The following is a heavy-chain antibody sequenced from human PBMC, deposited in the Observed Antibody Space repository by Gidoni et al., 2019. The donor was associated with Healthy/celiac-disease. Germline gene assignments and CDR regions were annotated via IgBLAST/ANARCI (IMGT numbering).Heavy chain of an antibody. CDR3: ARGVTLWSTLDAFDI. D-gene: IGHD3-3*01. CDR2: IIPIFGTA. V-gene: IGHV1-69*06. Sequence: QVQLVQSGAEVKKPGSSVKIACQASGGTFSSYAISWVRQAPGQGLEWMGAIIPIFGTANYAQKFQGRVTINADKSTSTAYMELSSLRYEDTAVYYCARGVTLWSTLDAFDIWGQGTMVTVSS. CDR1: GGTFSSYA. J-gene: IGHJ3*02.